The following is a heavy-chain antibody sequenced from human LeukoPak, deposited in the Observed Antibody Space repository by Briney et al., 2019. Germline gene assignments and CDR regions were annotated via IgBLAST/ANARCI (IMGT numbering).Heavy chain of an antibody. Sequence: GGSLRLSCAASRFTFSAYAMYWARQAPGKGLEWVAGIWFDGTNKFHADSVKGRFTISRDNSKNTPYLQMDSLRAEDTAVYYCAKEGYNYVIDYWGQGTLVTVSS. CDR2: IWFDGTNK. V-gene: IGHV3-33*06. CDR1: RFTFSAYA. D-gene: IGHD5-24*01. J-gene: IGHJ4*02. CDR3: AKEGYNYVIDY.